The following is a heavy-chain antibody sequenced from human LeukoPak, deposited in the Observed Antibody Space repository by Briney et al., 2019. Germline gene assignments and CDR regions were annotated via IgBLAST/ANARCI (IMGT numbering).Heavy chain of an antibody. V-gene: IGHV1-2*02. CDR2: INPNSGGT. CDR1: GYTFTGYY. Sequence: GASVKVSCKASGYTFTGYYMHWVRQAPGQGLEWMGWINPNSGGTNYAQKFQGRVTMTRDTSISTAYMELSRLRSDDTAVYYCANKNPRTSHWPQYFDYWGQGTLVTVSS. J-gene: IGHJ4*02. D-gene: IGHD2-2*01. CDR3: ANKNPRTSHWPQYFDY.